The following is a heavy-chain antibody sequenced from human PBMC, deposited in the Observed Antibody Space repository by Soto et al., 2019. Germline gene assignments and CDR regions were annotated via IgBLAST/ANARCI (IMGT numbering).Heavy chain of an antibody. CDR1: GYTFTSYG. Sequence: QVQLVQSGAEVKKPGASVKVSCKASGYTFTSYGISWVRQAPGQGLEWMGWISAYNGNTNYAQKLQGRVTMTTDTSTSTAYMELRSLRSDDTAVYYCARDSLYGSGSYYPYYYYYMDGWGKGTTVTVSS. CDR3: ARDSLYGSGSYYPYYYYYMDG. J-gene: IGHJ6*03. CDR2: ISAYNGNT. V-gene: IGHV1-18*01. D-gene: IGHD3-10*01.